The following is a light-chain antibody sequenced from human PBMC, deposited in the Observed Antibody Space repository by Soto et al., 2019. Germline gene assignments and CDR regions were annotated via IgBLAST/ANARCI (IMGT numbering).Light chain of an antibody. CDR3: STYVGSSAI. Sequence: QSALTQPRSVSGSPGQSVTISCSGTSSDVGYYDSVAWYQQHPGKAPRFMIYDVNKRPSGVPDRFSGSKSGNTASLTISGLQAEDEADYYCSTYVGSSAIFGGGTKLTVL. V-gene: IGLV2-11*01. CDR2: DVN. CDR1: SSDVGYYDS. J-gene: IGLJ2*01.